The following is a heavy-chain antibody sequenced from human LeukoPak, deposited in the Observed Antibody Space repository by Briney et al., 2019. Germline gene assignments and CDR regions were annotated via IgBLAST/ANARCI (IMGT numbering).Heavy chain of an antibody. CDR3: ARGSDYDFFFDY. J-gene: IGHJ4*02. V-gene: IGHV1-69*05. Sequence: SVKVSCKASGGTFSSYAISWVRQAPGQGLEWMGGIIPIFGTANYAQKFQGRVTITTDESTSTAYMELSSLRSEDTAVYYCARGSDYDFFFDYWGQGALVTVSS. CDR1: GGTFSSYA. CDR2: IIPIFGTA. D-gene: IGHD3-3*01.